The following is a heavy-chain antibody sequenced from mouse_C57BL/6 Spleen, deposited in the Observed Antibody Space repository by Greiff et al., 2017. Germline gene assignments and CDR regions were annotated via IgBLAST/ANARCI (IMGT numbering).Heavy chain of an antibody. CDR2: IDPETGGT. Sequence: QVHVKQSGAELVRPGASVTLSCKASGSTFTDYEMHWVKQTPVHGLEWIGAIDPETGGTAYTQKFKGKAILTADKSSSTDYMELRSLTSEDSAVYYCTRDNTDYWGQGTTLTVSS. CDR3: TRDNTDY. V-gene: IGHV1-15*01. J-gene: IGHJ2*01. D-gene: IGHD1-3*01. CDR1: GSTFTDYE.